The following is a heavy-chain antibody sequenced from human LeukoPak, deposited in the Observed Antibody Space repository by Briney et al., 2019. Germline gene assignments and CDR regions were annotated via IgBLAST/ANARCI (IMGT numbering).Heavy chain of an antibody. V-gene: IGHV4-4*07. CDR1: GGSISNYY. Sequence: SETLSLTCTVSGGSISNYYWSWIRQPAGKGLEWIGRVYSSGSTNYNPSLKSRVTISVDTSKNQFSLKLSSVTAADTAVYYCATGVHGIAAAGDYYFDYWGQGTLVTVSS. CDR3: ATGVHGIAAAGDYYFDY. CDR2: VYSSGST. J-gene: IGHJ4*02. D-gene: IGHD6-13*01.